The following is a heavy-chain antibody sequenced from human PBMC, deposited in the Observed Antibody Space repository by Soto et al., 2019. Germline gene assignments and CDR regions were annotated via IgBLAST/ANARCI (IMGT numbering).Heavy chain of an antibody. CDR2: IDPSDSYT. V-gene: IGHV5-10-1*01. Sequence: GESLKISCKGSGYSFTSYWISWVRQMPGKGLEWMGRIDPSDSYTNYSPSFQGHVTISADKSISTAYLQWSSLKASDTAMYYCATVLFGDYYYYGMDVRGQATTVTGSS. J-gene: IGHJ6*02. D-gene: IGHD3-10*01. CDR3: ATVLFGDYYYYGMDV. CDR1: GYSFTSYW.